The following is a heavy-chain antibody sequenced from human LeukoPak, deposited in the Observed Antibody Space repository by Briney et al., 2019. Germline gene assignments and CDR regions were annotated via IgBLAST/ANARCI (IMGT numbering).Heavy chain of an antibody. CDR3: ARGPYYDILTGYYPFDY. V-gene: IGHV4-59*01. CDR1: GGSISSYY. D-gene: IGHD3-9*01. CDR2: IYYSGST. Sequence: SETLSLTCTVSGGSISSYYWSWIRQPPGKGLEWIGYIYYSGSTNYNPSLKSRVTISVDTSKNQFSLKPSSVTAADTAVYYCARGPYYDILTGYYPFDYWGQGTLVTVSS. J-gene: IGHJ4*02.